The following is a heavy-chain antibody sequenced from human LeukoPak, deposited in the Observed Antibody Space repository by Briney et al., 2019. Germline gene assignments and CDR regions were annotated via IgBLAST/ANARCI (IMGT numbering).Heavy chain of an antibody. Sequence: GGSLRLSCAASGFTFNNYGMHWVRQAPGKGLEWVAFIRYDGSNTYYADSVKGRFTISRDNSKNTLYLHMNRLRAEDTAVYYCAKDPNRYDSSIYYCAYWGQGTLVTVSS. J-gene: IGHJ4*02. D-gene: IGHD3-22*01. V-gene: IGHV3-30*02. CDR2: IRYDGSNT. CDR3: AKDPNRYDSSIYYCAY. CDR1: GFTFNNYG.